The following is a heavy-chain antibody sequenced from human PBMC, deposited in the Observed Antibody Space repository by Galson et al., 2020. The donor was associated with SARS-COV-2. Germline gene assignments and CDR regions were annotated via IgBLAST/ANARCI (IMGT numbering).Heavy chain of an antibody. CDR2: ISYDASYE. Sequence: GESLKISCAASGFTFSKYAIHWVRQAPGKGLEWVAVISYDASYEYYADSVKGRFTISRDNSKNTVYLQMNSLRAEDTALYYCSRALLGVVNDVSDIWGQGTMVTVSS. CDR1: GFTFSKYA. J-gene: IGHJ3*02. CDR3: SRALLGVVNDVSDI. D-gene: IGHD2-15*01. V-gene: IGHV3-30*04.